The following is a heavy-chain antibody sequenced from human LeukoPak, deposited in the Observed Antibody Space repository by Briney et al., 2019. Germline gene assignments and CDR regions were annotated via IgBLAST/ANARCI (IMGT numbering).Heavy chain of an antibody. CDR3: ARSCSTTSCYLYGMDV. D-gene: IGHD2-2*01. Sequence: ASVKVSCKASGYTFTGYYMHWLRQAPGQGLEWMGWINPNSGGTNYAQKLQDRVTMTTDTATSTAYMELRSLRSDDTAIYYCARSCSTTSCYLYGMDVWGQGTTVTVSS. V-gene: IGHV1-2*02. CDR2: INPNSGGT. CDR1: GYTFTGYY. J-gene: IGHJ6*02.